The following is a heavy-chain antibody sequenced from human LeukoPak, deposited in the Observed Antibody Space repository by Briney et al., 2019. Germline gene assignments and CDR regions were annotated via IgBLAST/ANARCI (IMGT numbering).Heavy chain of an antibody. CDR1: GDTFSDYA. CDR3: AKGLGVVVPAAIPQVAFDI. J-gene: IGHJ3*02. V-gene: IGHV1-69*13. D-gene: IGHD2-2*02. CDR2: IFPAFEKE. Sequence: ASVNVSCKASGDTFSDYAISWVRQAPGQGLEWMGPIFPAFEKEDYAQTFQGRVTITADESTRTTYMELRSLASDDTAVYYCAKGLGVVVPAAIPQVAFDIWGQGTMVTVSS.